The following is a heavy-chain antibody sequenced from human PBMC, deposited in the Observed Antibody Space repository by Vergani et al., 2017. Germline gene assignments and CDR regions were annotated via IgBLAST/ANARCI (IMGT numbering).Heavy chain of an antibody. CDR3: SRVMYRDEASTGYRLEGMDI. D-gene: IGHD3-9*01. CDR2: INHSGST. J-gene: IGHJ6*02. V-gene: IGHV4-34*01. Sequence: QVQLQQWGAGLLKPSETLSLTCAVYGGSFSGYYWSWIRQPPGKGLEWIGEINHSGSTNYNPSLNSRVTISVDTSKNQFSLKLRSVTAADTAVYYCSRVMYRDEASTGYRLEGMDIWGQGPRSPFP. CDR1: GGSFSGYY.